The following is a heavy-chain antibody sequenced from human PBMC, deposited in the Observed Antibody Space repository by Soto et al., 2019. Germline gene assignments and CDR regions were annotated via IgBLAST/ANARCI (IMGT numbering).Heavy chain of an antibody. D-gene: IGHD3-3*01. V-gene: IGHV3-23*01. CDR1: GFTFSSYA. Sequence: PGGSLRLSCAASGFTFSSYAMSWVRQAPGKGLEWVSAISGSGGSTYYADSVKGRFTISRDNSKNTLYLQMNSLRAEDTAVYYCAKAVRGYYDFYAPQTHQVNYYYYGMDVWGPGTTVTVSS. J-gene: IGHJ6*02. CDR3: AKAVRGYYDFYAPQTHQVNYYYYGMDV. CDR2: ISGSGGST.